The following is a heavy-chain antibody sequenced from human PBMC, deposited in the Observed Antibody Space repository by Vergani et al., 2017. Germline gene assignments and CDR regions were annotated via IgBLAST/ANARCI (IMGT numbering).Heavy chain of an antibody. CDR2: ISGSGGST. J-gene: IGHJ3*02. CDR1: GFTFSSYA. Sequence: VQLVESGGGLVKPGGSLRLSCAASGFTFSSYAMSWVRQAPGKGLEWVSAISGSGGSTYYADSVKGRFTISRDNSKNTLYLQMNSLRAEDTAVYYCAKDYYDSSGYPADDAFDIWGQGTMVTVSS. V-gene: IGHV3-23*04. CDR3: AKDYYDSSGYPADDAFDI. D-gene: IGHD3-22*01.